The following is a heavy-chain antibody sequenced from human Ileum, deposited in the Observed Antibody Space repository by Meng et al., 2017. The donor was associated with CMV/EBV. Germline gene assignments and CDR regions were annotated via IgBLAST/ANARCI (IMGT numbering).Heavy chain of an antibody. Sequence: GESLKISCTASGFTFTNYWMTWVRQAPGKGLQWVASIKHDGTEKYFLDSVKGRFTISRDNAKNSLYVQMYSLRAEDTAVYYCAKDPEYQLLWGGYFDYWGQGTLVTVSS. CDR2: IKHDGTEK. CDR1: GFTFTNYW. CDR3: AKDPEYQLLWGGYFDY. V-gene: IGHV3-7*01. D-gene: IGHD2-2*01. J-gene: IGHJ4*02.